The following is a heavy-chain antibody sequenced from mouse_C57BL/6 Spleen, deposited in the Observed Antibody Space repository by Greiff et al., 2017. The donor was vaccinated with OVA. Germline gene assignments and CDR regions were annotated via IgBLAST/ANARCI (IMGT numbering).Heavy chain of an antibody. D-gene: IGHD2-5*01. CDR3: ARQGTIVTTWAMDD. J-gene: IGHJ4*01. Sequence: EVMLVESGGDLVKPGGSLKLSCAASGFTFSSYGMSWVRQTPDKRLEWVATISSGGSYTYYPDSVKGRFTISRANAKNTLYLQMSSLKSEDTAMYYCARQGTIVTTWAMDDWGQGTSVTVSS. V-gene: IGHV5-6*01. CDR1: GFTFSSYG. CDR2: ISSGGSYT.